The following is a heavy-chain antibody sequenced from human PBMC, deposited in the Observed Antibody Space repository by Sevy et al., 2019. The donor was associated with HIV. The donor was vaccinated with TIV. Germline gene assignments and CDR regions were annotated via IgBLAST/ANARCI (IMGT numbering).Heavy chain of an antibody. J-gene: IGHJ4*02. Sequence: GGSLRLSCAVSGLNVSDYFMAWIRQAPGRGPEWVSYISGGGTIVYYRDSVKGRFTISRDNAKNSLYLQMNSLRPEDTAMYYCARDLASGSFYSLYFDYWGQGTLVTVSS. CDR3: ARDLASGSFYSLYFDY. CDR1: GLNVSDYF. D-gene: IGHD3-10*01. V-gene: IGHV3-11*01. CDR2: ISGGGTIV.